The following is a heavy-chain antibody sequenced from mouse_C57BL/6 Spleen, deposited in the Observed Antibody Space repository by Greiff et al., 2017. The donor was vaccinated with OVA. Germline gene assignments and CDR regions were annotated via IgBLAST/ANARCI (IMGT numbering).Heavy chain of an antibody. CDR2: ISDGGSYT. CDR3: ARERTGTPFDY. Sequence: EVKLMESGGGLVKPGGSLKLSCAASGFTFSSYAMSWVRQTPEKRLEWVATISDGGSYTYYPDNVKGRFTISRDNAKNNLYLQMSHLKSEDTAMYYCARERTGTPFDYWGQDTTLTVSS. J-gene: IGHJ2*01. V-gene: IGHV5-4*01. CDR1: GFTFSSYA. D-gene: IGHD4-1*01.